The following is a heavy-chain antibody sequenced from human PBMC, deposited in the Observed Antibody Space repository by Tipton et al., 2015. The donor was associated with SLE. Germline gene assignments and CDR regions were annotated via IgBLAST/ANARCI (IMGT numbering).Heavy chain of an antibody. D-gene: IGHD6-19*01. CDR2: VYYSGNT. V-gene: IGHV4-59*11. Sequence: PGLVKPSETLSLTCTVSGGSISGHYCSWIRQPPGKGLEWIGYVYYSGNTDYNPSLRSRLTISVDTSENEFSLKLSSVTAADTAVYYCARDLSYSSGWQWYFDLWGRGTLVTVSS. CDR3: ARDLSYSSGWQWYFDL. CDR1: GGSISGHY. J-gene: IGHJ2*01.